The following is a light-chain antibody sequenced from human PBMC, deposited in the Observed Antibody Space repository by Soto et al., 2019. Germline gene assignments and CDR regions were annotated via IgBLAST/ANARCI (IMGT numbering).Light chain of an antibody. Sequence: DIQMTQSPSAMSASVGDRVTMTCRASHGISNYLAWFQQKPGKVPKRLIYAASSLQSGVPSRFSGSGSGTDFTLTISSLQREDFGTYFCQESLSSPWPFGHGARWIS. V-gene: IGKV1-17*03. CDR3: QESLSSPWP. CDR2: AAS. CDR1: HGISNY. J-gene: IGKJ1*01.